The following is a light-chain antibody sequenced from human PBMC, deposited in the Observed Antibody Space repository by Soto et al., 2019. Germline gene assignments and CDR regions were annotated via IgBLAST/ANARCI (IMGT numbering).Light chain of an antibody. CDR2: GSS. V-gene: IGKV3-20*01. CDR1: QSVDSRY. Sequence: EIVLTQYPGTLSLSPGERATLSCRASQSVDSRYLAWYQQKLDQAPRLLIYGSSNRATGIPDRFSGSGSGTDFTLTISRLEPEDFAVYHCQQYENSVPLTFGGGTKVDIK. CDR3: QQYENSVPLT. J-gene: IGKJ4*01.